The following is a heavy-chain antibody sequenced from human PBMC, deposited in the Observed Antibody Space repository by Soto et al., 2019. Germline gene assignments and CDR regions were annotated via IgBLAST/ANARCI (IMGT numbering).Heavy chain of an antibody. D-gene: IGHD3-9*01. CDR2: IIPIFGKA. Sequence: VASVKVSCKASGDTFSSYAISWVRQAPGQGLEWMGGIIPIFGKANYAQKFQGRVTITADESTSTAYMELSSLRSEDTAVYYCAREYILTGPLDYWGQGTLVTVSS. J-gene: IGHJ4*02. CDR3: AREYILTGPLDY. V-gene: IGHV1-69*13. CDR1: GDTFSSYA.